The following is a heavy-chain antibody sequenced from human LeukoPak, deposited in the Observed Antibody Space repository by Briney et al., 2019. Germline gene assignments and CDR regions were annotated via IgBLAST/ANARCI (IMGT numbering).Heavy chain of an antibody. CDR1: GYTFTSYG. J-gene: IGHJ4*02. Sequence: GASVKVSCTASGYTFTSYGISWVRQAPGQGLEWMGWISAYNGNTNYAQKLQGRVTMTTDTSTSTAYMELRSLRSDDTAVYYCARAKGYSYGYDDGGDYWGQGTLVTVSS. CDR3: ARAKGYSYGYDDGGDY. D-gene: IGHD5-18*01. CDR2: ISAYNGNT. V-gene: IGHV1-18*01.